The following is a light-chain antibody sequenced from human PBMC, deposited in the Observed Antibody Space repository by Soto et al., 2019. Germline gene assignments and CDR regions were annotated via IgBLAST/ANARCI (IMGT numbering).Light chain of an antibody. CDR1: YSDVASYNL. CDR2: EVT. CDR3: FSYAGDSVYI. Sequence: QSVLTQPGSVSGSPRQTITISCTGTYSDVASYNLVTWFQQHPGKAPKLVIYEVTKRPSGVSDRFSGSKSGNTASLTISGLQAEDEADYYCFSYAGDSVYIYGTGTKVTVL. J-gene: IGLJ1*01. V-gene: IGLV2-23*02.